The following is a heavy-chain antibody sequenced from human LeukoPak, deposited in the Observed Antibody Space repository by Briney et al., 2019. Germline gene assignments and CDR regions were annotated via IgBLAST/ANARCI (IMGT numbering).Heavy chain of an antibody. CDR2: ISTSSIYI. Sequence: GGSLRLSCAASGFTFSRYSMNWVRQAPGKGLEWVSSISTSSIYIYYADSVKGRFTISRDNAKNSLFLRMNSLRDEDTAMYFCSRAPAETGAATGTFGYWGQGTLVTVSS. CDR3: SRAPAETGAATGTFGY. D-gene: IGHD1-1*01. CDR1: GFTFSRYS. V-gene: IGHV3-21*06. J-gene: IGHJ4*02.